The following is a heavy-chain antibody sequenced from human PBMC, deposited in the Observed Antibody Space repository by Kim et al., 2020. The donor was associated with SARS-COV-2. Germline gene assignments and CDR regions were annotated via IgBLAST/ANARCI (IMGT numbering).Heavy chain of an antibody. V-gene: IGHV3-7*01. CDR3: VRDSYWHNFDF. Sequence: DTYYVDSVKGRFTLSRDNAGGSVFLQMNSLRAEDTAVYYCVRDSYWHNFDFWGQGILVTVST. D-gene: IGHD2-8*02. CDR2: DT. J-gene: IGHJ4*02.